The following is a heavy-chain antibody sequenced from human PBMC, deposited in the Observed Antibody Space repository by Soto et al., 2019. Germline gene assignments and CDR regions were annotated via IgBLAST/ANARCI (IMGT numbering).Heavy chain of an antibody. D-gene: IGHD2-15*01. CDR2: IYYSGST. CDR1: GGSISSGGYY. Sequence: SETLSLTCTVSGGSISSGGYYWSWIRQHPGKGLEWIGYIYYSGSTYYNPSLKSRVTISVDTSKNQFSLKLSSVTAADTAVYYCAREYCSGGSCYWYEPWGQGTLVTVSS. CDR3: AREYCSGGSCYWYEP. V-gene: IGHV4-31*03. J-gene: IGHJ5*02.